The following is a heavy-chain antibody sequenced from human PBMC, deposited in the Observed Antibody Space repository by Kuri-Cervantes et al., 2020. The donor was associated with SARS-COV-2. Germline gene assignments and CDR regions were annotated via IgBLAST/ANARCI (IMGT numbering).Heavy chain of an antibody. CDR2: INHSGST. D-gene: IGHD1-1*01. V-gene: IGHV4-34*01. CDR1: GGSFSGYY. J-gene: IGHJ4*02. CDR3: ARRRGAITGPGGYFDY. Sequence: SQTLSLTCAVYGGSFSGYYWSWIRQPPGKGLEWIGEINHSGSTYYNPSLQSRVTISVDTSKKQFSLKLRSVTAADTAIYYCARRRGAITGPGGYFDYWGQGALVTVSS.